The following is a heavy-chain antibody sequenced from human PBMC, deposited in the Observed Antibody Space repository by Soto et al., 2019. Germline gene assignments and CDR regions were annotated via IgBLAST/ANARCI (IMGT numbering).Heavy chain of an antibody. J-gene: IGHJ6*02. D-gene: IGHD2-21*02. CDR1: GYSFTGYW. CDR3: ASHNSCGGDCYYYYGMDV. V-gene: IGHV5-10-1*01. Sequence: PGESLKISCKGSGYSFTGYWISWVRQMPGKGLEWMGRIDPSDSYTNYSPSFQGHVTISADKSISTAYLQWSSLKASDTAMYYCASHNSCGGDCYYYYGMDVWGQGTTVTVSS. CDR2: IDPSDSYT.